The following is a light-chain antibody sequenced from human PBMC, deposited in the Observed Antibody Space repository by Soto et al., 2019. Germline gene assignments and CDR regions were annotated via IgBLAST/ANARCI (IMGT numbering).Light chain of an antibody. J-gene: IGKJ1*01. V-gene: IGKV3D-15*01. CDR1: QSVSRN. Sequence: EIVMTQSPATLSVSPGERATLSCRASQSVSRNLVWYRQKPGQAPRLLIFGASTRATGIPARFSGSGSGTEFTLTISSLQSEDFAVYYCQQYNDWPRTFGQGTKVEIK. CDR2: GAS. CDR3: QQYNDWPRT.